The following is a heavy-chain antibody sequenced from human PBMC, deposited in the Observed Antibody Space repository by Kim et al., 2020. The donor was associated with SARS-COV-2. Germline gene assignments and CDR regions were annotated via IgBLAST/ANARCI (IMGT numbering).Heavy chain of an antibody. CDR3: AAGIGWQFDY. V-gene: IGHV3-7*05. Sequence: GGSLRLSCVASGFSINDYWMNWIRQAPGKGLEWVAIIKQDGSETHYVNSLRGRFTISRDNKKNSLYLEMNSLTGDDSAVYYCAAGIGWQFDYWGQGTLVTVSS. CDR2: IKQDGSET. CDR1: GFSINDYW. J-gene: IGHJ4*02. D-gene: IGHD6-19*01.